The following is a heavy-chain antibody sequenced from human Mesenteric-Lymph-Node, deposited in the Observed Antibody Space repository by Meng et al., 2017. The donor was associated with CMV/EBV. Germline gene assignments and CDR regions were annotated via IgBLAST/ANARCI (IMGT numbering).Heavy chain of an antibody. CDR3: TREKGNGTTLGDY. V-gene: IGHV1-69*04. Sequence: KAYGGTFSSYTRSWVRQAPGQGLEWMGRIIPSLGIANYAQKFQGRVTITADKSTSTAYMELSSLRSEDTAVYYCTREKGNGTTLGDYWGQGTLVTVSS. J-gene: IGHJ4*02. CDR1: GGTFSSYT. D-gene: IGHD1-7*01. CDR2: IIPSLGIA.